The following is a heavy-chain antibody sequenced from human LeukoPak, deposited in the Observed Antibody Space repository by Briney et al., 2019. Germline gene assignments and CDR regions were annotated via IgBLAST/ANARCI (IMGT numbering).Heavy chain of an antibody. V-gene: IGHV1-2*02. D-gene: IGHD4-17*01. CDR1: GYTFTGYY. CDR3: AREDYGDYANWSDP. CDR2: INPNSGGT. J-gene: IGHJ5*02. Sequence: ASVKVSCKASGYTFTGYYMHWVRQAPGQGLEWMGWINPNSGGTNYAQKFQGRVTMTRDTSISTAYMELSRLRSDDTAVYYCAREDYGDYANWSDPWGQGTLVTVSS.